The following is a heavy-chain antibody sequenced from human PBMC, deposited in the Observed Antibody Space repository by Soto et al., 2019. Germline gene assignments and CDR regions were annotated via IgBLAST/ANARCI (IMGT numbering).Heavy chain of an antibody. V-gene: IGHV2-5*02. Sequence: QITLNESGPTAVSPTETLTLTCRFSGFSLTTSGVGVGWIRQSPGKAPEWLALIYWDDDRRYSASLKSRLTITKDTSKNQVVRTVSDLDPTDTATYYCAHRVLRTVFGLVTTTAIYFDFWGQGTPVAVSS. CDR2: IYWDDDR. D-gene: IGHD3-3*01. CDR3: AHRVLRTVFGLVTTTAIYFDF. CDR1: GFSLTTSGVG. J-gene: IGHJ4*02.